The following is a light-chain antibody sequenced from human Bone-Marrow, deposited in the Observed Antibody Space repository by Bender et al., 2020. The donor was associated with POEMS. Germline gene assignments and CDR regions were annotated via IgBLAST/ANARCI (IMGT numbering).Light chain of an antibody. CDR2: DVS. Sequence: QSALTQPASVSGSPGQSITISCTGTSSDVGGYNYVSWYQQHPGKTPKLVIYDVSNRPSGVSNRFSAYKSGNTASLTISGLQSEDEAVYYCSSYSSSSTLVLFGGGTKLTVL. V-gene: IGLV2-14*03. J-gene: IGLJ2*01. CDR3: SSYSSSSTLVL. CDR1: SSDVGGYNY.